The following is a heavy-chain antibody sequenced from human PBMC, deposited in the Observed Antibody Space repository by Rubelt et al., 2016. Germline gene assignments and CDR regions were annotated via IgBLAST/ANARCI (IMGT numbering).Heavy chain of an antibody. CDR3: AREPAHYDILTGDYRGNWFDP. J-gene: IGHJ5*02. Sequence: YNPSLKSRVTISVDTSKNQFSLKLGSVTAADTAVYYCAREPAHYDILTGDYRGNWFDPWGQGTLVTVSS. D-gene: IGHD3-9*01. V-gene: IGHV4-39*07.